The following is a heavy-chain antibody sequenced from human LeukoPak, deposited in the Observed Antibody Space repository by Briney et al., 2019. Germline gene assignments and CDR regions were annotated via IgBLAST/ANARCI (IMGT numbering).Heavy chain of an antibody. J-gene: IGHJ5*02. V-gene: IGHV4-59*01. Sequence: SETLSLTCTVSGGSLSSYYWSWIRQPPGKGLEWIGYVSYSGSTNYNPSLKSRVTISVDTSKNQFSLKLSSVTAADTAVYYCARARAVAGNYNWFDPWGQGTLVTVSS. D-gene: IGHD6-19*01. CDR2: VSYSGST. CDR3: ARARAVAGNYNWFDP. CDR1: GGSLSSYY.